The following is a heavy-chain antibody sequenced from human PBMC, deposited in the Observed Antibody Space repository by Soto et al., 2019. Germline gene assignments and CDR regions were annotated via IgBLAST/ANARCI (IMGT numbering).Heavy chain of an antibody. D-gene: IGHD2-15*01. Sequence: SSETLSLTCTVSGGSISSYYWSWIRQPPGKGLEWIGYIYYSGSTNYNPSLKSRVTISVDTSKNQFSLKLSSVTAADTAVYYCARAKCIVGSCYSGQYYFDYWGQGTPVPGSS. CDR1: GGSISSYY. V-gene: IGHV4-59*12. J-gene: IGHJ4*02. CDR2: IYYSGST. CDR3: ARAKCIVGSCYSGQYYFDY.